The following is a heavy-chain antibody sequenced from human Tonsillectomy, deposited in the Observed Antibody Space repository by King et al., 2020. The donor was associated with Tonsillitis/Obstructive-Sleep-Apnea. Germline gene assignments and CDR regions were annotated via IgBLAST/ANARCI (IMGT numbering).Heavy chain of an antibody. CDR3: ARNDEAAEFFEF. J-gene: IGHJ4*02. CDR2: ITSSSSYT. CDR1: GFTFSDYS. D-gene: IGHD6-13*01. V-gene: IGHV3-11*06. Sequence: VQLVESGGGLVKPGGSLRLSCEASGFTFSDYSMSWIRQAPGKGVEWVSYITSSSSYTNYADSVKGRFTISRDNAKNSLNLQMNGLRAEDTAVYYCARNDEAAEFFEFWGQGTLVSGSS.